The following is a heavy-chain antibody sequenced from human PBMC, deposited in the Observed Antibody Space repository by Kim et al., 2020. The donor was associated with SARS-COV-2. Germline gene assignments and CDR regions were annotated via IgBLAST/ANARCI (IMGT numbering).Heavy chain of an antibody. V-gene: IGHV4-39*01. Sequence: KSPVTISVDTSKNQLSLKLSSVTAADTAVYYCARHEVPSNQNYYYYGMDVWGQGTTVTVSS. CDR3: ARHEVPSNQNYYYYGMDV. J-gene: IGHJ6*02.